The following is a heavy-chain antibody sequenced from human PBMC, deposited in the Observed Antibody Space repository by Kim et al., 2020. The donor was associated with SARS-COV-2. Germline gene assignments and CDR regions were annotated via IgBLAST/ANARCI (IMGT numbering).Heavy chain of an antibody. D-gene: IGHD6-13*01. Sequence: SETLSLTCAVYGGSFSGYYCSWIRQPPGKGLEWIGEINHSGSTNYNPSLKSRVTISVDTSKNQFSLKLSSVTAADTAVYYCASVRAAGTAPYYYYGMDVWGQGTTVTVSS. CDR3: ASVRAAGTAPYYYYGMDV. CDR1: GGSFSGYY. CDR2: INHSGST. V-gene: IGHV4-34*01. J-gene: IGHJ6*02.